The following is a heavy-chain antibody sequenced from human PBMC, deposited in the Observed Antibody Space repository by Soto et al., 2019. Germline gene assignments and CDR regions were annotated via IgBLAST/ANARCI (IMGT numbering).Heavy chain of an antibody. J-gene: IGHJ4*02. V-gene: IGHV3-11*06. Sequence: PGGSLRLSCAASGFTFSDYYMTWIRQAPGKGLQWVSYIGNSGSHTNYADSVKGRFTTSRDNAQNSLYLQMNSLRVEDTAVYYCARGQNNPSFWGPGTLVTVSS. CDR1: GFTFSDYY. CDR3: ARGQNNPSF. CDR2: IGNSGSHT.